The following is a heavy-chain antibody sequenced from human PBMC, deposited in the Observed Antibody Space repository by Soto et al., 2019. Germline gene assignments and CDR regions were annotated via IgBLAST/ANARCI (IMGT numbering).Heavy chain of an antibody. J-gene: IGHJ4*02. CDR2: INPNSGGT. CDR3: ARENRGSYFYYFDY. Sequence: GASVKVSCKASGYTFTGYYMHWVRQAPGQGLEWMGWINPNSGGTNYAQKFQGRVTVTRDTSISTAYMELSRLRSDDTAVYYCARENRGSYFYYFDYWGQGTLVTVSS. D-gene: IGHD1-26*01. V-gene: IGHV1-2*02. CDR1: GYTFTGYY.